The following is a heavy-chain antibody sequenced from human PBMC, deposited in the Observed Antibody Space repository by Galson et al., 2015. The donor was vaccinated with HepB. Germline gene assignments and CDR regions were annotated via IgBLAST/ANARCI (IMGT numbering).Heavy chain of an antibody. Sequence: SVKVSCKASGYTFTSYGISWVRQAPGQGLEWMGWISAYNGNTNYAQKLQGRVTMTTDTSTSTAYMELRSLRSDDTAVYYCARELGYCSSTSCQTHDAFDIWGQGTMVTVSS. V-gene: IGHV1-18*04. CDR2: ISAYNGNT. J-gene: IGHJ3*02. CDR1: GYTFTSYG. D-gene: IGHD2-2*03. CDR3: ARELGYCSSTSCQTHDAFDI.